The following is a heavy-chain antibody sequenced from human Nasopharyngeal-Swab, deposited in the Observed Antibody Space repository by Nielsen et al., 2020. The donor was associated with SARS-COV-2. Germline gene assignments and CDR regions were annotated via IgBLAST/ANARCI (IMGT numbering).Heavy chain of an antibody. D-gene: IGHD3-9*01. V-gene: IGHV4-39*01. CDR3: ASRARGLDWGRFDY. CDR2: IYYSGST. J-gene: IGHJ4*02. Sequence: WIRQPPGKGLEWIGSIYYSGSTYYNPSLKSRVTISVDTSKNQFSLKLSSVTAADTAVYYCASRARGLDWGRFDYWGQGTLVTVSS.